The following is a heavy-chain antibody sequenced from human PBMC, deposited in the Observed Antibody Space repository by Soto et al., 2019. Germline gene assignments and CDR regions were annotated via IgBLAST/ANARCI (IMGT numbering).Heavy chain of an antibody. CDR3: ARGDYIEVFDY. V-gene: IGHV4-59*08. Sequence: QVQLQESGPGLVKPSETLSLTCTVSGGSISSYYWSWIRQPPGKGLEWIGYIYYSGSTNYNPSLKSRGTISVDTSEDQFSLKLSSVTAAGTAVYYCARGDYIEVFDYWGQGTLVTVSS. CDR1: GGSISSYY. J-gene: IGHJ4*02. D-gene: IGHD4-17*01. CDR2: IYYSGST.